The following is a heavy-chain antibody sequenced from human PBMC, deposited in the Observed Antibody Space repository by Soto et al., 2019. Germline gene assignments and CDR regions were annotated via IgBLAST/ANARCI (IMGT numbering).Heavy chain of an antibody. J-gene: IGHJ4*02. Sequence: SLKISWKGSGYSFTSYWIGWVRQMPGKGLEWLGIIYPGVSDTRYSPRFQRRVTISADKSISTAYLQWSSLKAANTTMYYCARQLDSSGYSSAYFAYWGKGNGVTVS. CDR3: ARQLDSSGYSSAYFAY. CDR1: GYSFTSYW. CDR2: IYPGVSDT. D-gene: IGHD3-22*01. V-gene: IGHV5-51*01.